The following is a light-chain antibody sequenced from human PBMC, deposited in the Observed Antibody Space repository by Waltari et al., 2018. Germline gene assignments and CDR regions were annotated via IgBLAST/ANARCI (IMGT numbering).Light chain of an antibody. CDR3: QSADTSGVYPR. Sequence: SYDLTQPPSVSVPPGPTAKVPCPGDTLPKQYAYWYQKKPGQAPLLLIYQDTERPSGISERFSGSSSGTTVTLTISDVQAEDEADYYCQSADTSGVYPRFGGGTKLTVL. CDR2: QDT. J-gene: IGLJ3*02. V-gene: IGLV3-25*03. CDR1: TLPKQY.